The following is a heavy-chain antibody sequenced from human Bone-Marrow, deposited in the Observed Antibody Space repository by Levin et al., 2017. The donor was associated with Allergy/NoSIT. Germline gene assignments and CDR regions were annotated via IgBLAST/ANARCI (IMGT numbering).Heavy chain of an antibody. J-gene: IGHJ4*02. D-gene: IGHD1-26*01. CDR1: GFTFSNYI. CDR3: ATAGESGSYFDN. CDR2: ISSDGSNK. V-gene: IGHV3-30*04. Sequence: SCADSGFTFSNYIMHWVRQAPGKGLDWVTVISSDGSNKHYADTVKGRFTISRDNSKNTLYLQMNSLRGEDTAVYYCATAGESGSYFDNWGQGTLVTVSS.